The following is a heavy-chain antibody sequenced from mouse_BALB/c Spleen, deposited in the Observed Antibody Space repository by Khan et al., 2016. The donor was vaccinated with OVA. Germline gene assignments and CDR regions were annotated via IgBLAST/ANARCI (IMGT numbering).Heavy chain of an antibody. D-gene: IGHD2-2*01. J-gene: IGHJ3*01. V-gene: IGHV14-1*02. CDR2: IDPENGNT. CDR3: TRGSGYDWFAY. Sequence: EVKLQQSGAELVRPGALVKLSCKASGFNIKDYYMHWVKQRPEQGLEWIGWIDPENGNTIHDPKFKGKASITADTSSNTAYMQLSSLTSEDTAVYYCTRGSGYDWFAYWGQGTLVTVSA. CDR1: GFNIKDYY.